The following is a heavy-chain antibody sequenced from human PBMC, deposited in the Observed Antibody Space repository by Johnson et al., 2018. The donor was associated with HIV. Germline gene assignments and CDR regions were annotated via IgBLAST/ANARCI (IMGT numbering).Heavy chain of an antibody. J-gene: IGHJ3*02. V-gene: IGHV3-43D*03. CDR2: ISWDGGST. Sequence: VQLVESGGVVVQPGGSLRLSCAASGFTFDDYAMHWVRQAPGKGLEWVSLISWDGGSTYYADSVKVRFTISRDNSKNSLYLQMNSLRAEDTAVYYCARVPWSLDAFDIWGQGTMVTVSS. D-gene: IGHD2-15*01. CDR1: GFTFDDYA. CDR3: ARVPWSLDAFDI.